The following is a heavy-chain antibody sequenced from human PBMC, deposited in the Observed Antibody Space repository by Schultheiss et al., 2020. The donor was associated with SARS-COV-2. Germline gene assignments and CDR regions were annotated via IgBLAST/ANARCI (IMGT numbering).Heavy chain of an antibody. D-gene: IGHD5-24*01. J-gene: IGHJ4*02. CDR3: AGGRNHGYTNHGGFDC. CDR2: IYYSGST. Sequence: SQTLSLTCTVSGGSIGSSSYYWGWIRQPPGKGLEWIGSIYYSGSTYYNPSLKSRVTISVDTSKNHFSLKLSSLTAADTAVYSCAGGRNHGYTNHGGFDCWGQGTLVTVSS. CDR1: GGSIGSSSYY. V-gene: IGHV4-39*02.